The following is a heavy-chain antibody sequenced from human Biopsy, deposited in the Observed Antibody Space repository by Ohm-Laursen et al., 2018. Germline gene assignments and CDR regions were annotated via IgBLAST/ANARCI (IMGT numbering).Heavy chain of an antibody. CDR1: GYTFTSFD. CDR2: MNPNSGNA. V-gene: IGHV1-8*01. Sequence: ASVKVSCKASGYTFTSFDINWVRQATGQGLEWMGWMNPNSGNAGYAQKFQGRVTMIRDTSATTGYMELSSLRSDDTAVYYCARDIMNPIGGLAARSDVFDVWGQGTMVTVSS. CDR3: ARDIMNPIGGLAARSDVFDV. D-gene: IGHD3-16*01. J-gene: IGHJ3*01.